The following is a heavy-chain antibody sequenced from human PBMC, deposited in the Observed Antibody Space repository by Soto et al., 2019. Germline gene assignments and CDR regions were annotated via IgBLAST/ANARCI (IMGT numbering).Heavy chain of an antibody. J-gene: IGHJ5*02. CDR3: AKSRRGYDFWTMNWFDP. D-gene: IGHD3-3*01. CDR2: ISGSGGST. Sequence: GGSLRLSCAASGFTFSSYAMSWVRQAPGKGLEWVSGISGSGGSTYYADSVKGRFTISRENPKNTLYLQMNGLGAEVTAVYYCAKSRRGYDFWTMNWFDPWGQGTLVTVSS. CDR1: GFTFSSYA. V-gene: IGHV3-23*01.